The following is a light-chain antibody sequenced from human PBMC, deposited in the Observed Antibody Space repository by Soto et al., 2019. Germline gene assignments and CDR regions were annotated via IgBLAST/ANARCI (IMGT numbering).Light chain of an antibody. J-gene: IGLJ2*01. CDR3: QVWDSSTDQNVV. CDR2: DDS. Sequence: SYELTQPPSVSVAPGQTARITCGGNKIGTKSVHWYQQKPGQAPVLVVFDDSDRPSGIPERFSGSNSGNTATLTISRVEAGDEAAYYCQVWDSSTDQNVVFGGGTQLTVL. CDR1: KIGTKS. V-gene: IGLV3-21*02.